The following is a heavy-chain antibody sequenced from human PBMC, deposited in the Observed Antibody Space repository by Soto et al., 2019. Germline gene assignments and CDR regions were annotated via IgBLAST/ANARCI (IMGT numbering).Heavy chain of an antibody. Sequence: EVQLLESGGGLVQPGRSLRLSCAASGFTFSSYAMSWVRQAPGKGLEWVSASSGSGGTTYYAASVKGRFTISRDNSKNTLFLQMNSLRAEDTAVYYCAKFFVETGGSGGWPWTFHYWGQGTLVTVSS. D-gene: IGHD6-25*01. CDR2: SSGSGGTT. J-gene: IGHJ4*02. V-gene: IGHV3-23*01. CDR1: GFTFSSYA. CDR3: AKFFVETGGSGGWPWTFHY.